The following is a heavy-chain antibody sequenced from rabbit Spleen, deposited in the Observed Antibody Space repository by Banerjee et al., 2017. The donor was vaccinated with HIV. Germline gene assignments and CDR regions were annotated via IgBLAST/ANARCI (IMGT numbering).Heavy chain of an antibody. CDR2: INTATGKG. CDR3: VRDLGYDDYSEKGYFNL. CDR1: GFSFSDRDV. J-gene: IGHJ4*01. V-gene: IGHV1S45*01. Sequence: QEQVEESGGGLVKPEGSLTLTCKASGFSFSDRDVMCWVRQAPGKGLEWIACINTATGKGVYANWAKGRFTIAKTPSTTVTLQMTSLTAADTATYFCVRDLGYDDYSEKGYFNLWGPGTLVTVS. D-gene: IGHD2-1*01.